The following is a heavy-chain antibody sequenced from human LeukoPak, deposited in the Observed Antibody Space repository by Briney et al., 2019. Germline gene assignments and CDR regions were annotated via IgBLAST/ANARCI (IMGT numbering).Heavy chain of an antibody. D-gene: IGHD6-13*01. V-gene: IGHV4-39*07. CDR2: IYYSGNS. J-gene: IGHJ5*02. Sequence: SETLSLTCTVSGGSVNSNSYYWGWIRQPPGKSLEWIASIYYSGNSYYNPSLKSRVTISVDTSKNQFSLQLNSVTAADTAVYYCARAYPSIAAAGTAWFDPWGQGTLVTVSS. CDR3: ARAYPSIAAAGTAWFDP. CDR1: GGSVNSNSYY.